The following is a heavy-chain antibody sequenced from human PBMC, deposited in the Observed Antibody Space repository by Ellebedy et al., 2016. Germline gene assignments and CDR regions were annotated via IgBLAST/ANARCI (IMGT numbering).Heavy chain of an antibody. J-gene: IGHJ6*02. D-gene: IGHD1-7*01. V-gene: IGHV1-46*01. CDR1: GYTFTSYY. CDR2: INPSGGST. CDR3: ARSLPNWSYLGMDV. Sequence: ASVKVSCKASGYTFTSYYVHWVRQAPGQGLEWMGLINPSGGSTTYAQKFQGRVTMTRDTSTTTVYMELSSLSSEDTAVYYCARSLPNWSYLGMDVWGQGTTVTVSS.